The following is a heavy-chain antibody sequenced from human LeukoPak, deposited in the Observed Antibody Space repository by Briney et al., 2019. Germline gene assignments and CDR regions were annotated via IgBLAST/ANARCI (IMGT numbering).Heavy chain of an antibody. D-gene: IGHD3-22*01. CDR1: GGSFSGYY. Sequence: SETLSLTCAVYGGSFSGYYWSWIRQPPGKGLEWIGEINHSGSTNYNPSLKSRVTISVDTSKNQFSLELSSVTAADTAVYYCARGPEIALTMIVVGYYFDYWGQGTLVTVSS. V-gene: IGHV4-34*01. CDR3: ARGPEIALTMIVVGYYFDY. CDR2: INHSGST. J-gene: IGHJ4*02.